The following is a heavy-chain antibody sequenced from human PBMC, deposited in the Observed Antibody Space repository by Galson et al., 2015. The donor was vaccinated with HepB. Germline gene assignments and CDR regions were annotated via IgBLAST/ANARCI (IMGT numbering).Heavy chain of an antibody. V-gene: IGHV3-33*08. CDR1: GFTFSSYG. D-gene: IGHD3-9*01. Sequence: SLRLSCAASGFTFSSYGMHWVRQAPGKGLEWVAVIWYDGSNKYYADSVKGRFTISRDNSKNTLYLQTNSLRAEDTAVYYCARSALRYFDWLFHYYYYGMDVWGQGTTVTVSS. CDR3: ARSALRYFDWLFHYYYYGMDV. CDR2: IWYDGSNK. J-gene: IGHJ6*02.